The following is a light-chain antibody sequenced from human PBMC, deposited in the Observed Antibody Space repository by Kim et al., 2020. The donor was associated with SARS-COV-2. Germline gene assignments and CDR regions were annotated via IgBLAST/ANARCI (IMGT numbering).Light chain of an antibody. Sequence: DIQMTQSPSSVSASVGDRVTITCRASQTISNFLNWYLQKPGKAPKLLIYSASSLHSGVPSRFSGGGSGTYFTLTISSLQPEDFATYYCQQSYSIPLTFGGGTKLEI. CDR3: QQSYSIPLT. V-gene: IGKV1-39*01. CDR1: QTISNF. J-gene: IGKJ4*01. CDR2: SAS.